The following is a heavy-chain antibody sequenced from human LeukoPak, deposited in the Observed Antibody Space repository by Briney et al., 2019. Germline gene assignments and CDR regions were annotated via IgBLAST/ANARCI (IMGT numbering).Heavy chain of an antibody. J-gene: IGHJ6*02. V-gene: IGHV3-30*03. CDR1: GFTFSSYG. CDR3: ARERSGYFNYYGMDV. CDR2: ISYDGSNK. D-gene: IGHD3-22*01. Sequence: GGSLRLSCAASGFTFSSYGMHWVRQAPGKGLEWVAVISYDGSNKYYADSVKGRFTISRDNSKNTLYLQMNSLRAEDTAVYYCARERSGYFNYYGMDVWVQGTTVTVSS.